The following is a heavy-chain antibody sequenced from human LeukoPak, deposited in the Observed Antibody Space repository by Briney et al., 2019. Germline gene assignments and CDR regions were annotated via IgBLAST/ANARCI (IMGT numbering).Heavy chain of an antibody. V-gene: IGHV4-39*07. CDR3: ARDSEYYYDSSGYPLYFDY. D-gene: IGHD3-22*01. Sequence: SETLSLTCTVSGGSISSSSYYWGWIRQPPGKGLEWIGSIYYSGSTYYNPSLKSRVTISVDTSKNQFSLKLSSVTAADTAVYYCARDSEYYYDSSGYPLYFDYWGQGTLVTVSS. CDR1: GGSISSSSYY. CDR2: IYYSGST. J-gene: IGHJ4*02.